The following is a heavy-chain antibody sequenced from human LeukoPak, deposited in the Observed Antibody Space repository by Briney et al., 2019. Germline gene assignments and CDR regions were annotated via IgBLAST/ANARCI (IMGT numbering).Heavy chain of an antibody. CDR1: GGTFSSYG. V-gene: IGHV1-69*13. J-gene: IGHJ4*02. CDR2: IIPIFGTA. D-gene: IGHD3-22*01. CDR3: ATTYYYDSSGLSDLDY. Sequence: EASVKVSCKASGGTFSSYGINWVRQAPGQGLEWMGGIIPIFGTANNAQKFQGRVTITADESTNTAYMELSSLRSEDTAVYYCATTYYYDSSGLSDLDYWGQGTLVTVSS.